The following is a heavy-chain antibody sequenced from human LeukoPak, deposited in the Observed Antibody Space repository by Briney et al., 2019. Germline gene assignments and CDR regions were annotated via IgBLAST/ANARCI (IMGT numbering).Heavy chain of an antibody. J-gene: IGHJ6*02. V-gene: IGHV1-58*02. CDR2: IVVGSGNT. D-gene: IGHD3-10*01. CDR1: GFTFTSSA. CDR3: AALEPNRGGMDV. Sequence: SGPEVKKPGTSVKVSCKASGFTFTSSAMLWVRQARGQRLEWIGWIVVGSGNTNYAQKFQEGVTITRDMSTSTAYMELSSLRSEDTAVYYCAALEPNRGGMDVWGQGTTVTVSS.